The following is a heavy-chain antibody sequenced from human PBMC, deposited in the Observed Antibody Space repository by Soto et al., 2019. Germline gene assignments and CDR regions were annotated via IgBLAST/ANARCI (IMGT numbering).Heavy chain of an antibody. J-gene: IGHJ4*02. D-gene: IGHD2-21*02. CDR3: ASILAYCGGDCYSFDY. V-gene: IGHV3-30-3*01. CDR1: GFTFSSYA. CDR2: ISYDGSNK. Sequence: PGGSLRLSCAASGFTFSSYAMHWVRQAPGKGLEWVAVISYDGSNKYYADSVKGRFTISRDNSKNTLYLQMNSLRAEDTAVYYCASILAYCGGDCYSFDYWGQGTLVTVSS.